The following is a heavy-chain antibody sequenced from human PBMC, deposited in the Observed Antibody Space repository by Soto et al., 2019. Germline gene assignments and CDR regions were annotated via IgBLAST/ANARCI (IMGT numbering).Heavy chain of an antibody. CDR3: AKGPYYFDY. Sequence: GGSLRLSCAASGFTFSSYGMHWVRQAPGKGLEWVAVIWYDGSNKYYADSVKGRFTISRDNSKNTLYLQMNSLRAEDTAVYYYAKGPYYFDYWGQGTLVTVSS. CDR1: GFTFSSYG. CDR2: IWYDGSNK. J-gene: IGHJ4*02. V-gene: IGHV3-33*06.